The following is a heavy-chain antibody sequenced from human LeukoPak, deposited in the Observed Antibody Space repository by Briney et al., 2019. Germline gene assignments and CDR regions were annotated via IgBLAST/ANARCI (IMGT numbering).Heavy chain of an antibody. J-gene: IGHJ3*02. Sequence: GGALRLSCAAPGFTFSSYSMNGVRQAPGKGLEWVSSISSSSSYIYYADSVKGRFTISRDNAKNSLYLQMNSLRAEDTAVYYCARDPGYCSSTSCYSDAFDIRGQGTMVTVSS. D-gene: IGHD2-2*01. V-gene: IGHV3-21*01. CDR3: ARDPGYCSSTSCYSDAFDI. CDR1: GFTFSSYS. CDR2: ISSSSSYI.